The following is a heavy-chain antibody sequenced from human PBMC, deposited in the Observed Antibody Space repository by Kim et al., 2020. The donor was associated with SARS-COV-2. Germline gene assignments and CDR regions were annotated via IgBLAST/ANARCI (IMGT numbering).Heavy chain of an antibody. CDR2: IYYSGST. CDR3: ARPRWFGELLFAAWFDP. CDR1: GGSISSSSYY. Sequence: SETLSLTCTVSGGSISSSSYYWGWIRQPPGKGLEWIGSIYYSGSTYYNPSLKSRVTISVDTSKNQFSLKLSSVTAADTAVYYCARPRWFGELLFAAWFDPWGQGTLVTVSS. J-gene: IGHJ5*02. V-gene: IGHV4-39*01. D-gene: IGHD3-10*01.